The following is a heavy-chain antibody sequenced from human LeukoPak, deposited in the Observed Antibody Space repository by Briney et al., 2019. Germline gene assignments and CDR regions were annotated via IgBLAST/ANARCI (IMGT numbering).Heavy chain of an antibody. CDR2: IDPSDSYT. V-gene: IGHV5-10-1*01. CDR3: ARHVHRYCSSTSCLPLDY. Sequence: GESLKISCKGSGYSFTSYWISWVRQMPRKGLEWMGRIDPSDSYTNYSPSFQGHVTISADKSISTAYLQWSSLKASDTAMYYCARHVHRYCSSTSCLPLDYWGQGTLVTVSS. D-gene: IGHD2-2*01. CDR1: GYSFTSYW. J-gene: IGHJ4*02.